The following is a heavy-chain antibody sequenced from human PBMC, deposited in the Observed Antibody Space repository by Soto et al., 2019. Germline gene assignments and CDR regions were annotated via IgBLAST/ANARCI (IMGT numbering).Heavy chain of an antibody. J-gene: IGHJ5*02. Sequence: QLQLQESGPGLVKPSETLSLTCTVSNGSISSAIYYWGWIRQPPGKGLEWIGSIYHSGSTYYNPSLQGPVTISVDTSKKPFSLKLSSVTAADTAVYFCAGRSSLASVQVYFGEISNYNWFDPWGQGTLVTVSS. V-gene: IGHV4-39*01. CDR1: NGSISSAIYY. CDR3: AGRSSLASVQVYFGEISNYNWFDP. D-gene: IGHD3-10*01. CDR2: IYHSGST.